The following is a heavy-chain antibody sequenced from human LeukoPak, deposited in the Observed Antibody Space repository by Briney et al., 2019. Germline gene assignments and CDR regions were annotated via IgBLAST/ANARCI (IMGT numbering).Heavy chain of an antibody. D-gene: IGHD5-18*01. V-gene: IGHV3-23*01. Sequence: GGSLRLSCAASGFTFSSYWMSWVRQAPGKGLEWVSTINGGGVNTHYADSVGGRFTISRDNSKNTLFLQMNSLRDEDTAVYYCAKDLIAYSYGHAGRSNFDYWGQGTLVTVSS. CDR1: GFTFSSYW. CDR2: INGGGVNT. CDR3: AKDLIAYSYGHAGRSNFDY. J-gene: IGHJ4*02.